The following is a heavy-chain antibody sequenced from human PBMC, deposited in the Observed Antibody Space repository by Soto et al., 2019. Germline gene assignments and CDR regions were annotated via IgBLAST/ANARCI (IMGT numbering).Heavy chain of an antibody. V-gene: IGHV3-15*01. J-gene: IGHJ4*02. D-gene: IGHD2-15*01. Sequence: PGESLKISCAGSGFPFIYAYMSWVRQAPGKGLEWVGRVKSKNDGETTDYAAPVRGRFIVSRDDSTNTVYLHMTRLKTEDTALYYCTTSLGADFYSNPFYWGQGTQVTVSS. CDR1: GFPFIYAY. CDR3: TTSLGADFYSNPFY. CDR2: VKSKNDGETT.